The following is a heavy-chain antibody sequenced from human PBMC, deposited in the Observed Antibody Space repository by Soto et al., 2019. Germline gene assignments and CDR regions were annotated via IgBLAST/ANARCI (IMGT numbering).Heavy chain of an antibody. Sequence: GGSLRLSCAASGFTFSSYAMNWVRQAPGKGLEWVSTIGASGATTYYADSVKGRFTVSRDNSKNTLYLQMNSLRAEDTAVYYCARLFCRSPSSCSFFDYWGQGILVTVSS. CDR3: ARLFCRSPSSCSFFDY. CDR1: GFTFSSYA. D-gene: IGHD6-19*01. CDR2: IGASGATT. J-gene: IGHJ4*02. V-gene: IGHV3-23*01.